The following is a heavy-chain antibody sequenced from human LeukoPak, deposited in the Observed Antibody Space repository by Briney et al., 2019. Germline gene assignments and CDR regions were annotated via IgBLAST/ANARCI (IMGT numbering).Heavy chain of an antibody. CDR3: TTERFLEWDNWFDP. CDR1: GFTFSNAW. J-gene: IGHJ5*02. Sequence: GGSLRLSCAASGFTFSNAWMSWVRQAPGKGLEWVGRIKSKTDGGTTDYAASVKGRFTISRDDSKNTLYLQMNSLKTEDTAVYYCTTERFLEWDNWFDPWGQGTLVTVSS. V-gene: IGHV3-15*01. D-gene: IGHD3-3*01. CDR2: IKSKTDGGTT.